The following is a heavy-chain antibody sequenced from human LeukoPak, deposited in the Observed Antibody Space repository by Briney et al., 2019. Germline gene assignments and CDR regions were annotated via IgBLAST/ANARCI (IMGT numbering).Heavy chain of an antibody. CDR2: IYYSGST. V-gene: IGHV4-59*01. CDR3: ARGTGAYYYL. J-gene: IGHJ3*01. CDR1: GDSISRYY. D-gene: IGHD3-22*01. Sequence: SETLSLTCTVSGDSISRYYWSWIRQPPGKGLEWIGYIYYSGSTKYNPYLKSRVTISIDTSKNQFSLKLSSVTAADTALYYCARGTGAYYYLWGQGTVVTVSS.